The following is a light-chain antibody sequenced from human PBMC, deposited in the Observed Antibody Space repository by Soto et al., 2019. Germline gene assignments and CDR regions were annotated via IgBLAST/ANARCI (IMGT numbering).Light chain of an antibody. V-gene: IGKV1-5*01. CDR3: QQNHAYPIT. CDR1: ESVLRW. J-gene: IGKJ4*01. Sequence: DIQMTQSPSTLSASVGDKVTITCRASESVLRWLTWYQLKPGRAPTVLIYDASTLQKGVPARFSGSGSGTEFTLTITGLQPDDYATYFCQQNHAYPITFGGGTKVEI. CDR2: DAS.